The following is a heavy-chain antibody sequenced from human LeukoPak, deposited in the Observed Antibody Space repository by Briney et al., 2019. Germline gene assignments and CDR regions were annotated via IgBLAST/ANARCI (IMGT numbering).Heavy chain of an antibody. V-gene: IGHV1-2*06. Sequence: ASVKVSCKASGYTLTGYYMHWVRQAPGQGLEWMGRINPNSGGTNYAQKFQGRVTMTRDTSISTAYMELSRLRSDDTAVYYCARDARYSGSYYVGYWFDPWGQGTLVTVSS. CDR3: ARDARYSGSYYVGYWFDP. CDR2: INPNSGGT. D-gene: IGHD1-26*01. J-gene: IGHJ5*02. CDR1: GYTLTGYY.